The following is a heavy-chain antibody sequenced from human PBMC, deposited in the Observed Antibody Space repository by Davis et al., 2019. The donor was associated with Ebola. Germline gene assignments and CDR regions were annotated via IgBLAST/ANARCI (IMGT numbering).Heavy chain of an antibody. Sequence: ASVQVSCQVSGYTLSELSIHWVRQAPGKGLEWMGGFESEDGETTHAQKFQGRVTMTRDTSISTAYMELSRLRSDDTAVYYCARVPRWYFDLWGRGTLVTVSS. CDR3: ARVPRWYFDL. J-gene: IGHJ2*01. CDR1: GYTLSELS. CDR2: FESEDGET. V-gene: IGHV1-24*01.